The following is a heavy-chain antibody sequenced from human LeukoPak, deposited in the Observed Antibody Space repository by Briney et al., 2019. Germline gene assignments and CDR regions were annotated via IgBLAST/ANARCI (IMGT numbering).Heavy chain of an antibody. CDR2: IYYSGST. CDR1: GGSFSGYY. V-gene: IGHV4-59*01. CDR3: ARSRGYSGYAYDAFDL. Sequence: PSETLSLTCAVYGGSFSGYYWSWIRQPPGKGLEWIGYIYYSGSTNYNPSLKSRVTISVDTSKNQFSLKLSSVTAADTAVYYCARSRGYSGYAYDAFDLWGQGTMVTVSS. J-gene: IGHJ3*01. D-gene: IGHD5-12*01.